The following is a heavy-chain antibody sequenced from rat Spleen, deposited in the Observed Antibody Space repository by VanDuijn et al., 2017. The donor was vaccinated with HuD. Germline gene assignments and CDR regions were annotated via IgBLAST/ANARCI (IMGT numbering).Heavy chain of an antibody. Sequence: QVQLKESGPGLVQPSQTLSLTCTVAGFSLTSYNVHWVRQPPGKGLEWMGVIWNSGGTRYNSALKSRLSISRDTSKNHIFLKMNSLQSEDTTTYYCARAPGNGYVMDAWGQGASVTVSS. V-gene: IGHV2-41*01. CDR3: ARAPGNGYVMDA. J-gene: IGHJ4*01. CDR1: GFSLTSYN. CDR2: IWNSGGT. D-gene: IGHD5-1*01.